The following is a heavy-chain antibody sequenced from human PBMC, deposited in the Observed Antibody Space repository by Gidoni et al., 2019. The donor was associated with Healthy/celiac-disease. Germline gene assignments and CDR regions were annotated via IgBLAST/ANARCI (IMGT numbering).Heavy chain of an antibody. CDR3: ARGGYCSSTSCYKALSY. D-gene: IGHD2-2*01. J-gene: IGHJ4*02. V-gene: IGHV3-33*01. CDR1: GFTFSSYG. CDR2: IWYDGSNK. Sequence: QVQLVESGGGVVQPGRSLRLSCAASGFTFSSYGMHWVRQAPGKGLEWVAVIWYDGSNKYYADSVKGRFTISRDNSKNTLYLQMNSLRAEDTAVYYCARGGYCSSTSCYKALSYWGQGTLVTVSS.